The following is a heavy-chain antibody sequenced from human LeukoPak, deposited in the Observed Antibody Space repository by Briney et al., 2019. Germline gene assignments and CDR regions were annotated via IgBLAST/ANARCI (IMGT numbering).Heavy chain of an antibody. V-gene: IGHV3-30*03. CDR1: GFTFSSYG. CDR2: ISYDGSNK. Sequence: PGGSLRLSCAASGFTFSSYGMHWVRQAPGKGLEWVALISYDGSNKYYADSLKGRFTISRDNSKNTLYLQMNSLRPEDTAVYYCATDSAGRVTMVRGPLDYWGQGTLVTVSS. D-gene: IGHD3-10*01. CDR3: ATDSAGRVTMVRGPLDY. J-gene: IGHJ4*02.